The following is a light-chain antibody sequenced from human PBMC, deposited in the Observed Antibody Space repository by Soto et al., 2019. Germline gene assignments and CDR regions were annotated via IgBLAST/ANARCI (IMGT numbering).Light chain of an antibody. J-gene: IGKJ4*01. V-gene: IGKV1-39*01. CDR3: QQSYSSPLT. CDR2: AAS. CDR1: QSINSN. Sequence: DIQMTQSPSSLSASVGDRVTITCRASQSINSNLNWYQQKPGKAPKVLIYAASSLQSGVPSRFNGSGSGTDFTLTISSLQPEDFATYLCQQSYSSPLTFGGGTKVEIK.